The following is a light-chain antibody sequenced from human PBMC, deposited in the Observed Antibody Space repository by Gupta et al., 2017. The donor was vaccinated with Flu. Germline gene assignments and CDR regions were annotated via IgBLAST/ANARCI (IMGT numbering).Light chain of an antibody. V-gene: IGLV1-44*01. CDR2: RDN. CDR1: TYTTGSNT. Sequence: QSVLTQSPSASGTPGQTVIISCSGGTYTTGSNTVNWYQHLPGTAPRLLIYRDNQRPSGVPDRFSGSKSGTSGSLAISGLQSGDEADYYCATWDDSRRGWVFGGGTKLTVL. J-gene: IGLJ3*02. CDR3: ATWDDSRRGWV.